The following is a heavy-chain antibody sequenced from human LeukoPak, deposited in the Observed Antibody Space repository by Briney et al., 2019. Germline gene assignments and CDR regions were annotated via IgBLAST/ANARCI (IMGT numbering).Heavy chain of an antibody. CDR1: GYTFTAYY. J-gene: IGHJ4*02. Sequence: ASVKVSCKAFGYTFTAYYIHWVRQAPGQRLEWMGWVSPNNGGTNYAQKFQGRVTMTRDTSISTLYMDLNSLRSDDTAVYYCARSDVLYASQGEARYFNHWGQGTLVTVSS. D-gene: IGHD3-16*01. V-gene: IGHV1-2*02. CDR2: VSPNNGGT. CDR3: ARSDVLYASQGEARYFNH.